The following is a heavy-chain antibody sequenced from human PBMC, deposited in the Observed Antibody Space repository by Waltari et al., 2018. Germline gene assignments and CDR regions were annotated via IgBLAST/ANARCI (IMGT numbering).Heavy chain of an antibody. J-gene: IGHJ6*03. CDR3: ARHNGDEMATNYYYMDV. CDR2: IYPGDSDT. CDR1: GYSFTSYW. Sequence: EVQLVQSGAEVKKPGESLKLSCKGSGYSFTSYWIGWVAQMPGKGLEWMGIIYPGDSDTRYSPSFQGQVTISADKSISTAYLQWSSLKASDTAMYYCARHNGDEMATNYYYMDVWGKGTTVTVSS. V-gene: IGHV5-51*01. D-gene: IGHD5-12*01.